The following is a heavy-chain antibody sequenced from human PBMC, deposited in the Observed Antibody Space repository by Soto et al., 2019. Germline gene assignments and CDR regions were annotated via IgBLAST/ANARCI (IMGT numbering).Heavy chain of an antibody. J-gene: IGHJ4*02. CDR2: IWYDGSNK. CDR1: GFTFSSYG. CDR3: ARSRTLGSSGWYGSCFDY. Sequence: GGSLRLSCAASGFTFSSYGMHWVRQAPGKGLEWVAVIWYDGSNKYYADSVKGRFTISRDNSKNTLYLQMNSLRAEDTAVYYCARSRTLGSSGWYGSCFDYWGQGTLATVSS. V-gene: IGHV3-33*01. D-gene: IGHD6-19*01.